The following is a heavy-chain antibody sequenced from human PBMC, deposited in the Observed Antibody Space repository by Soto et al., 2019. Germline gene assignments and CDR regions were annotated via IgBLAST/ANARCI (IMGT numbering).Heavy chain of an antibody. J-gene: IGHJ4*02. Sequence: EVQVLESGGGLVQPGGSLRLSCVASGFTFSDFAMSWVRQAPGKGLEWVSSISGSGGTIYYADSVKGRFTISRDNSNNKLYLQMHSLRADDTAVYFCAKLRGSGWYFHYWGQGTLVDVSS. D-gene: IGHD6-19*01. CDR1: GFTFSDFA. CDR3: AKLRGSGWYFHY. V-gene: IGHV3-23*01. CDR2: ISGSGGTI.